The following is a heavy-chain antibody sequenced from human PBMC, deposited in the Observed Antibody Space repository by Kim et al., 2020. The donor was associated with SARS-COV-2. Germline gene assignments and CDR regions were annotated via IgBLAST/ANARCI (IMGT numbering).Heavy chain of an antibody. D-gene: IGHD4-17*01. Sequence: SLILSFSFSGFIFSYYAIHWVLRAPGNGLEYFSSTTRSGDGSFYADSVEGRFTISRDNSKNTLYLQMNSLRLEDTSVYFCVRYGRDYGAVHWGQGILVIVSS. J-gene: IGHJ4*02. V-gene: IGHV3-64D*06. CDR2: TTRSGDGS. CDR3: VRYGRDYGAVH. CDR1: GFIFSYYA.